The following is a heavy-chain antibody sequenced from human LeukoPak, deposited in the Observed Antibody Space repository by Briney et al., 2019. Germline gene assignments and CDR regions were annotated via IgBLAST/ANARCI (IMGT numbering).Heavy chain of an antibody. V-gene: IGHV4-39*07. J-gene: IGHJ3*02. Sequence: PSETLSLTCTVSGGSISSSSYYWGWIRQPPGKGLEWIGSIYYSGSTYYNPSLKSRVTMSVDTSKNQFSLKLSSVTAADTAVYYCARTRAYFHDAFDIWGQGTMVTVSS. D-gene: IGHD2/OR15-2a*01. CDR3: ARTRAYFHDAFDI. CDR1: GGSISSSSYY. CDR2: IYYSGST.